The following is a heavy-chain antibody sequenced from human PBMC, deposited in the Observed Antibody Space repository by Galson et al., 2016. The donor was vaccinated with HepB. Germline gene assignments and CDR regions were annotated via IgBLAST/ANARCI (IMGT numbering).Heavy chain of an antibody. Sequence: CAISGDSVSNNGAAWNRIRQSPSRGLEWLGRTYSTSKWYNDYAPSVKSRITINPDIPKNQFSLQLNSVTPEDTAIYYCTRGYGGNSFDYWGQGILVTVSS. CDR2: TYSTSKWYN. J-gene: IGHJ4*02. D-gene: IGHD4-23*01. CDR3: TRGYGGNSFDY. V-gene: IGHV6-1*01. CDR1: GDSVSNNGAA.